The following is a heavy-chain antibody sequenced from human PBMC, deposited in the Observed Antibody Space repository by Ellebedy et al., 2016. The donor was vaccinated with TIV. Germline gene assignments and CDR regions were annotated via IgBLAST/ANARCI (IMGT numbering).Heavy chain of an antibody. CDR3: ARQRGETLPSDIVVVVAASDYYYGMDV. CDR2: IYPGDSDT. Sequence: GESLKISCKGSGYSFTSYWIGWVRQMPGKGLEWMGIIYPGDSDTRYSPSFQGQVTISADKSISTAYLQWSSLKASDTAMYYCARQRGETLPSDIVVVVAASDYYYGMDVWGQGTTVTVSS. J-gene: IGHJ6*02. D-gene: IGHD2-15*01. CDR1: GYSFTSYW. V-gene: IGHV5-51*01.